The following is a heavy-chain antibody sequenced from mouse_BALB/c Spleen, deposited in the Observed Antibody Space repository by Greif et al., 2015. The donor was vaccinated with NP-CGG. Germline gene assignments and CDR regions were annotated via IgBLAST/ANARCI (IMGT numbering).Heavy chain of an antibody. CDR3: ARHFDYGSSPYYFDY. D-gene: IGHD1-1*01. V-gene: IGHV1-14*01. J-gene: IGHJ2*01. Sequence: EVQLQQSGPELVKPGASVKMSCKASGYTFTSYVMHWVKQKPGQGLEWIGYINPYNDGTKYNEKFKGKATLTSDKSSSTAYMELSSLTSEDSAVYYCARHFDYGSSPYYFDYWGQGTTLTVSS. CDR2: INPYNDGT. CDR1: GYTFTSYV.